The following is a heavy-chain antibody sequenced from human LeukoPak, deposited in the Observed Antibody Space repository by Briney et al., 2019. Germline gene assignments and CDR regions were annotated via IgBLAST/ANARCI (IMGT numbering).Heavy chain of an antibody. CDR3: ARDRVSIAAAGDY. J-gene: IGHJ4*02. V-gene: IGHV1-3*01. CDR2: INAGNGNT. CDR1: GYTFTSYA. D-gene: IGHD6-13*01. Sequence: ASVKVSCKASGYTFTSYAMHWVRQAPGQRLEWMGWINAGNGNTKYSQKFQGRVTITRDTSASTAYMELSSLRSEDTAVYYCARDRVSIAAAGDYWGQGTLVTVSS.